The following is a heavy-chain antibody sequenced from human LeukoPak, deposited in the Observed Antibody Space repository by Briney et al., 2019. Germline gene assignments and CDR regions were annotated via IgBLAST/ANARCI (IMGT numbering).Heavy chain of an antibody. CDR3: VRQGYCTSTNCYRWFDS. Sequence: SETLSLTCAVSGYSMTSGYYWGWIRQPPGEALEWIASIYHNGDTYYNSTLKSRLTISVDTSNNQFSLTLNSVTAADTAVYYCVRQGYCTSTNCYRWFDSWGQGTRVTVSS. CDR2: IYHNGDT. D-gene: IGHD2-2*01. CDR1: GYSMTSGYY. V-gene: IGHV4-38-2*01. J-gene: IGHJ5*01.